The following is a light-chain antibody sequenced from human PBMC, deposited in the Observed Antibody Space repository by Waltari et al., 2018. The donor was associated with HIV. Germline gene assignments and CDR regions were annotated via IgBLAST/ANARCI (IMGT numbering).Light chain of an antibody. J-gene: IGLJ2*01. CDR3: CSYAGSSTLV. Sequence: QSALTQPASVSGSPGQSITIPCTGTSSDAGSYNLVSWYQQHPGKAPKPMIYEVSKRPSGVSNRFSGSKSGNTASLTISGLQAEDEAYYYCCSYAGSSTLVFGGGTKLTVL. CDR2: EVS. V-gene: IGLV2-23*02. CDR1: SSDAGSYNL.